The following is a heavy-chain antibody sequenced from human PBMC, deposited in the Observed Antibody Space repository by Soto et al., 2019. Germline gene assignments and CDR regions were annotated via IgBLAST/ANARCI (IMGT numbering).Heavy chain of an antibody. J-gene: IGHJ3*02. CDR1: GFTFSSYW. V-gene: IGHV3-7*01. D-gene: IGHD3-3*01. CDR2: IKQDGSEK. CDR3: ARDFWGIYDFWSGLNI. Sequence: PGGSLRLSCAASGFTFSSYWMSWVRQAPGKGLEWVANIKQDGSEKYYVDSVKGRFTISRDNAKNSLYLQINSLRAEDTAVYYCARDFWGIYDFWSGLNIWGQGTMVTVS.